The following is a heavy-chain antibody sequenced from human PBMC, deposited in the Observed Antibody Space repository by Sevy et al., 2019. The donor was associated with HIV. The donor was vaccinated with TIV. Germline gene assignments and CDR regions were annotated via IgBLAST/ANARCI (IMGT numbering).Heavy chain of an antibody. V-gene: IGHV3-23*01. CDR3: EAITTAGRDY. Sequence: GGSLRLPCAASGFIFSSYVMTWVRRAPGKGLEWVSILSGSGGYTYYAESVKGRFTISRDNSNNILYLQMNSLRAEDTAVYYCEAITTAGRDYWGQGTLVTVSS. J-gene: IGHJ4*02. CDR1: GFIFSSYV. CDR2: LSGSGGYT. D-gene: IGHD6-13*01.